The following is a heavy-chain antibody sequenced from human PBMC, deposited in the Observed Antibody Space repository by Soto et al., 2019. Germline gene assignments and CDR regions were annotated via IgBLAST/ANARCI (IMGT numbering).Heavy chain of an antibody. Sequence: EVQLVESGGGLVQPGGSLRLSCATSGFILSDGAMNWVRQAPGKGLEWVSYISSSSSVIDYADSVKGRFTVSRDKDRNSLYLHRKSLRAEDTAVYYCARDLRWGSNWYYYMDVWGKGTTVTVSS. J-gene: IGHJ6*03. D-gene: IGHD7-27*01. CDR3: ARDLRWGSNWYYYMDV. CDR2: ISSSSSVI. CDR1: GFILSDGA. V-gene: IGHV3-48*01.